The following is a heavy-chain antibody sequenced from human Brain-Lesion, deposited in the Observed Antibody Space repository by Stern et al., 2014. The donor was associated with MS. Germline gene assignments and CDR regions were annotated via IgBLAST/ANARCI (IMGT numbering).Heavy chain of an antibody. V-gene: IGHV1-2*04. D-gene: IGHD2-2*01. Sequence: VQLVESGAEVKKPGASVRVSCEASGNSFTHFYIHWVRQAPGQGLEWMGWINPNSGGTKFAQKFQGWVTITRDTSMTTAYMEVTSLISDDTAVYYCARGGRYYADYWGQGTLVTVSS. CDR2: INPNSGGT. J-gene: IGHJ4*02. CDR3: ARGGRYYADY. CDR1: GNSFTHFY.